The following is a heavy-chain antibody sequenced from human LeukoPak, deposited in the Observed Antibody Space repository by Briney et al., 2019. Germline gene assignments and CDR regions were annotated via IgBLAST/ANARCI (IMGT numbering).Heavy chain of an antibody. D-gene: IGHD3-22*01. CDR2: INHSGST. Sequence: SETLSLTCAVYGGSFSGYYWSWIRQPPGKGLEWIGEINHSGSTNYNPSLKSRVTISVDTSKNQFSLKLSSVTAADTAVYYCARRSYYDSSGYYNYFDYWGQGTLVTVSS. J-gene: IGHJ4*02. CDR1: GGSFSGYY. CDR3: ARRSYYDSSGYYNYFDY. V-gene: IGHV4-34*01.